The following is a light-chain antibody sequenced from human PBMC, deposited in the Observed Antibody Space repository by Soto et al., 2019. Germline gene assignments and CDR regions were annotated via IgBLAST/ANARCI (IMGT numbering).Light chain of an antibody. J-gene: IGKJ4*01. V-gene: IGKV3-11*01. CDR2: DAS. Sequence: ETVLTQSPATLSLSPGERATLSCRASQSVSSYLAWYQQKPGQAPRLLIYDASNRATGIPARFSGSGSGTDFTLTISSLAPEDFAVYYCQQRGNWPLTFGGGTKVEIK. CDR3: QQRGNWPLT. CDR1: QSVSSY.